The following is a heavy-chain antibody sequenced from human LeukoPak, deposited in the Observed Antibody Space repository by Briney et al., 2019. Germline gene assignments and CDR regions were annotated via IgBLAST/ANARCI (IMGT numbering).Heavy chain of an antibody. V-gene: IGHV4-4*07. CDR3: ARGSQSLGYCSGGSCRAKIFDY. CDR2: IHASGRT. CDR1: GGSISSYY. Sequence: SETLSLTCTVSGGSISSYYWSWIRQAAGKGLEWIGRIHASGRTDYNPSLRSRVTMSLDTSKNQFSLKLSSVTAADTAVYYCARGSQSLGYCSGGSCRAKIFDYWGQGTLVTVSS. D-gene: IGHD2-15*01. J-gene: IGHJ4*02.